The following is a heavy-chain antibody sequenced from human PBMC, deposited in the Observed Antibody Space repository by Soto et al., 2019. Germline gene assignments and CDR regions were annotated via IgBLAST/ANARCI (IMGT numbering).Heavy chain of an antibody. Sequence: QVQLVESGGGVVQPGRSLRLSCAASGFTFSSYGMHWVRQAPGKGLEWVAVISYDGSNKYYRDSVKGRFTISRDNAKNTRHMQKNSLIAEDTAVYNCAKDPFPFLEGLRGVHFFAFWGQGTLVTVSS. V-gene: IGHV3-30*18. CDR3: AKDPFPFLEGLRGVHFFAF. CDR1: GFTFSSYG. CDR2: ISYDGSNK. J-gene: IGHJ4*02. D-gene: IGHD3-3*02.